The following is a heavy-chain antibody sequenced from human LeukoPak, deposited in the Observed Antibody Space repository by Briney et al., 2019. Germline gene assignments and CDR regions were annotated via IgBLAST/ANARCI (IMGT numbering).Heavy chain of an antibody. V-gene: IGHV3-23*01. Sequence: PGGSLRPSCAASGFTFSSYAMSWVRQAPGKGLEWVSAISGSGGSTYYADSVKGRFTISRDNSKNTLYLQMNSLRAEDTAVYYCAKDRTTSLILNWFDPWGQGTLVTVSS. D-gene: IGHD1-7*01. J-gene: IGHJ5*02. CDR1: GFTFSSYA. CDR3: AKDRTTSLILNWFDP. CDR2: ISGSGGST.